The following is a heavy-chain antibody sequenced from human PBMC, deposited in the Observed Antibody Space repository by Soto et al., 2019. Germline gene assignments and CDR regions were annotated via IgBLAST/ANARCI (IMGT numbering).Heavy chain of an antibody. CDR1: GFTFSTFS. CDR2: ISSSSSPI. V-gene: IGHV3-48*02. Sequence: EVQLVESGGGLVQSGGSLRLSCAASGFTFSTFSVNWVRQAPGKGLEWVSYISSSSSPIYYADSVKGRFTISRDNAKNSVYLQMNSLRDEDTAVYYCARDGGGESSGSTHYYYYGMDVWGRGTPVTVSS. D-gene: IGHD3-22*01. J-gene: IGHJ6*02. CDR3: ARDGGGESSGSTHYYYYGMDV.